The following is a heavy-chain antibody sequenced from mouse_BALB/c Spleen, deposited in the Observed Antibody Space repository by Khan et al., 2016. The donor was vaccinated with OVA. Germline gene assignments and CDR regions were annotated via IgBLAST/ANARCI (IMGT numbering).Heavy chain of an antibody. CDR1: GYSITSDYA. J-gene: IGHJ3*01. CDR3: AMGRTY. Sequence: EVKLQESGPGLVKPSQSLSLTCTVTGYSITSDYAWNWIRQFPGNKLEWMGYISYSGRTSHNPSLKSRISVTRDTSKNQFFLQLNSVTTEDTATYYCAMGRTYWGQGTLVTVSA. CDR2: ISYSGRT. D-gene: IGHD4-1*01. V-gene: IGHV3-2*02.